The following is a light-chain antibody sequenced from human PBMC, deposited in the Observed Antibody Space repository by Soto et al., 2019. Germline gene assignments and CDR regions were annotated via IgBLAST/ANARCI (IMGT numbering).Light chain of an antibody. V-gene: IGKV4-1*01. Sequence: DIVMTQSPDSLAVSLGERATINCKSSQTVLYSSNNKNYLAWYQQKPGQPPKVLIYWASTRESGVPDRFSGSGSGTDFTLTTSSLQAEDVAVYYCQQYYSPVSFGGGTKVE. CDR2: WAS. CDR1: QTVLYSSNNKNY. J-gene: IGKJ4*01. CDR3: QQYYSPVS.